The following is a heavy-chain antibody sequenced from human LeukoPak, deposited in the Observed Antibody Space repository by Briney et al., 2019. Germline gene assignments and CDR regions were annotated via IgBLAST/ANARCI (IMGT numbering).Heavy chain of an antibody. CDR2: ISSNGGST. CDR3: VGSYDDYVGDAFDI. D-gene: IGHD4-17*01. CDR1: GFTFSSYA. J-gene: IGHJ3*02. Sequence: PGGSLRLSCSASGFTFSSYAMHWVRQAPGKGLEYVSAISSNGGSTYYADSVKGRFTISRDNSKNTLYLQMSSLRAEDTAVYYCVGSYDDYVGDAFDIWGQGTMVTVSS. V-gene: IGHV3-64D*06.